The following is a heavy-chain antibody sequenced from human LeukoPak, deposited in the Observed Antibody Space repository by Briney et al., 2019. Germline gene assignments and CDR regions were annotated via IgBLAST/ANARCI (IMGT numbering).Heavy chain of an antibody. D-gene: IGHD5-24*01. CDR2: IYTSGST. Sequence: PSQTLSLTCTVSGGSISSGSYYWSWIRQPAGKGLEWIGRIYTSGSTNYNPSLKSRVTISVDTSKNQFSLKLSSVTAADTAVYYCARTDGYNYGPFYYFDYWGQGTLVTVSS. V-gene: IGHV4-61*02. CDR3: ARTDGYNYGPFYYFDY. J-gene: IGHJ4*02. CDR1: GGSISSGSYY.